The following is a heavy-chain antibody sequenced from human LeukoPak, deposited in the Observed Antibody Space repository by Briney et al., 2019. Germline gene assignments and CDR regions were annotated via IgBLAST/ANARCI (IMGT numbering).Heavy chain of an antibody. D-gene: IGHD1-26*01. Sequence: GGSLRLSCAASGFTFISYGMHWVRHAPGKGLEWGAFIRYDGRNKYYAESVRGRFTISRDNSKNPLYLQMTILRAEDTAVYYCAKDHRGAPFDYCRQGNLVTVSS. CDR3: AKDHRGAPFDY. CDR2: IRYDGRNK. V-gene: IGHV3-30*02. CDR1: GFTFISYG. J-gene: IGHJ4*02.